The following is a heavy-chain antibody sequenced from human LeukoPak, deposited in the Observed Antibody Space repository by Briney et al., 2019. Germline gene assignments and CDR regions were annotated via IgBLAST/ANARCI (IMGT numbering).Heavy chain of an antibody. V-gene: IGHV1-2*06. J-gene: IGHJ4*02. D-gene: IGHD5-24*01. Sequence: ASVKVSCKASGYTFTSYDINWVRQAPGQGLEWMGRINPNSGGTNYAQKFQGRVTMTRDTSISTAYMELSRLRSDDTAVYYCARLATIDYWGQGTLVTVSS. CDR1: GYTFTSYD. CDR2: INPNSGGT. CDR3: ARLATIDY.